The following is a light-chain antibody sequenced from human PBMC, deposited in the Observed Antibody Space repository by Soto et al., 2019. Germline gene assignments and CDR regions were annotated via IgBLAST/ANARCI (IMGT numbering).Light chain of an antibody. J-gene: IGKJ4*01. V-gene: IGKV3-15*01. Sequence: EVVMTQSPATLSVSPGERVTLSCRASQSVSNNLAWYQHKPRQAPRLLLYGASTRANGIPARFSGSGSGTEFTLTISSLQSEDFAVYYCQQYNNWLALTFGGGTKVEIK. CDR3: QQYNNWLALT. CDR2: GAS. CDR1: QSVSNN.